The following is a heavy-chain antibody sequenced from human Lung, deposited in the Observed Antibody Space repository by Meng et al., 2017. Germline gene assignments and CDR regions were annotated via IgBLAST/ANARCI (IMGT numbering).Heavy chain of an antibody. CDR3: ARGPTTMAHDFDY. D-gene: IGHD4-11*01. CDR1: GGSFSDYY. Sequence: QGQLQQWGAGLLKPSETLSLPCVVSGGSFSDYYWSWIRHPPGKGLEWIGEINHSGSTNYNPSLESRATISVDTSQNNLSLKLSSVTAADSAVYYCARGPTTMAHDFDYWGQGTLVTVSS. J-gene: IGHJ4*02. CDR2: INHSGST. V-gene: IGHV4-34*01.